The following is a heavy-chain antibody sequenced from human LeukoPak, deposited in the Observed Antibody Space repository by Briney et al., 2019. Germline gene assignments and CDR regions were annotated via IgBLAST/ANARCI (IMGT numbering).Heavy chain of an antibody. Sequence: GASVKVSCKASGYTFTGYYMHWVRQAPGQGLEWMGWMNPNSGNTGYAQKFQGRVTMTRNTPISTAYMELSSLRSEDTAVYYCARGIMAYYDFWSGYSSRYGMDVWGQGTTVTVSS. D-gene: IGHD3-3*01. J-gene: IGHJ6*02. CDR2: MNPNSGNT. CDR3: ARGIMAYYDFWSGYSSRYGMDV. CDR1: GYTFTGYY. V-gene: IGHV1-8*02.